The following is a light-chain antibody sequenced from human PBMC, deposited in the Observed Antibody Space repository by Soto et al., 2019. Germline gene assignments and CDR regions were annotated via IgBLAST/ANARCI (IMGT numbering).Light chain of an antibody. V-gene: IGKV4-1*01. J-gene: IGKJ2*01. CDR1: QSGLYSSNNKNY. Sequence: DIVMTQSPDSLAVSLGERATINCKSSQSGLYSSNNKNYLAWYQQRPGQPPKLLIYWASTRESGVPDRFSGSGSGTDFTLTITSLQAEDVAVYYCQQYESTPPTFGQGTKLAIK. CDR2: WAS. CDR3: QQYESTPPT.